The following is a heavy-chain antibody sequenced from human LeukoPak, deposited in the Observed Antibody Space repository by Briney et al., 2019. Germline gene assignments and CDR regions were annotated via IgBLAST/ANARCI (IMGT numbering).Heavy chain of an antibody. CDR3: ARAPLRYYYCYMDV. V-gene: IGHV4-59*01. Sequence: SETLSLTCTVSGGSISSYYWSWIRQPPGKGLEWIGYIYYSGSTDYNPSLKSRVTISVDTPKNQFSLKLSSVTAADTAVYYCARAPLRYYYCYMDVWGKGTTVTVSS. J-gene: IGHJ6*03. CDR2: IYYSGST. CDR1: GGSISSYY.